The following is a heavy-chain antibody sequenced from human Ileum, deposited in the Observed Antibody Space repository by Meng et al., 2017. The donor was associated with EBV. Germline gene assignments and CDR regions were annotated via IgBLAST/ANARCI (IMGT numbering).Heavy chain of an antibody. CDR3: AKVSLTGTFYDH. Sequence: VQRQWSCPRLVKPSGTLSLTCAVSGGSVISNNWWSWVRQPPGKGLEWIGEIFHIGSTNNSPSLKSRVTISVDNSKNQFSLSLTSVTAADTAIYYCAKVSLTGTFYDHWGQGILVTVSS. CDR2: IFHIGST. V-gene: IGHV4-4*02. D-gene: IGHD3-9*01. CDR1: GGSVISNNW. J-gene: IGHJ4*02.